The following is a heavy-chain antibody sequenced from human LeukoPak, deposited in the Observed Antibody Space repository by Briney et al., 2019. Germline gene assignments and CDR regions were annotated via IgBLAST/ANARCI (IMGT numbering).Heavy chain of an antibody. Sequence: GGSLKLSCAASGFTFSGSAMHWVRQAPGKGLEWVGRILRKTDGGTTDYAAPVKGRFSISRDDSKNTLYLQMNSLKTEDTAVYCCTTDSYDLWGHGTLVLVSS. D-gene: IGHD3/OR15-3a*01. CDR2: ILRKTDGGTT. CDR3: TTDSYDL. V-gene: IGHV3-15*01. J-gene: IGHJ4*01. CDR1: GFTFSGSA.